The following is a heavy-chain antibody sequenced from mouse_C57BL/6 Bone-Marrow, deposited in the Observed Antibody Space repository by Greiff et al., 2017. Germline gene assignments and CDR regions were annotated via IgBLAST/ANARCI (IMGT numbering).Heavy chain of an antibody. J-gene: IGHJ4*01. CDR1: GFTFSDYY. D-gene: IGHD1-1*01. CDR2: ISNGGGST. Sequence: VQLKESGGGLVQPGGSLKLSCAASGFTFSDYYMYWVRQTPEKRLEWVAYISNGGGSTYYPDTVKGRFTISRDNAKNTLYLQMSRLKSEDTAMYYCARHAFITTVVATDFYAMDYWGQGTSVTVSS. CDR3: ARHAFITTVVATDFYAMDY. V-gene: IGHV5-12*01.